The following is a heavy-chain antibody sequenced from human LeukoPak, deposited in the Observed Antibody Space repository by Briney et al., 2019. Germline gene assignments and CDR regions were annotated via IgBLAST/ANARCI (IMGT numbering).Heavy chain of an antibody. CDR1: GFTFSNYG. J-gene: IGHJ4*02. CDR2: IWYDGSNK. Sequence: GGSLRLSCAASGFTFSNYGMHWVRQAPGKGLEWVALIWYDGSNKYYTDSVKGRLTISKDNSKDTLFLQMNGLRAEDTAVYYCAREGPRGNSQFDYWGQGTLVTVSS. V-gene: IGHV3-33*01. D-gene: IGHD2/OR15-2a*01. CDR3: AREGPRGNSQFDY.